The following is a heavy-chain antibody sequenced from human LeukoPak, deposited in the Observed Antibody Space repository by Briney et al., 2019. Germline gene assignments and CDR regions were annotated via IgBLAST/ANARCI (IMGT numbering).Heavy chain of an antibody. J-gene: IGHJ4*02. CDR2: IYHSGST. CDR1: GYSISSGYY. CDR3: ARGPTGYSSSSLYFDY. D-gene: IGHD6-6*01. Sequence: ASETLSLTCNVSGYSISSGYYWGWLRQPPGKGLEWFGRIYHSGSTYYNASLKSRVTISVDTSKNQISLKLISVTAADTAVYYCARGPTGYSSSSLYFDYWGQGTLVTVSS. V-gene: IGHV4-38-2*02.